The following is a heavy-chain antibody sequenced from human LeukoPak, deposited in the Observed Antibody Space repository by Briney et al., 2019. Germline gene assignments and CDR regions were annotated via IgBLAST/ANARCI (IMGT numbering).Heavy chain of an antibody. Sequence: PGGSLRLSCAASRFTFSSYGMSWVRQTPGKGLEWVSAISGSGDRTYHADSVKGRFTISRDNSKNTVSLQMESLRAEDTALYYCAKDYAVGSIDYWGQGTLVTVSS. J-gene: IGHJ4*02. CDR3: AKDYAVGSIDY. CDR2: ISGSGDRT. V-gene: IGHV3-23*01. CDR1: RFTFSSYG. D-gene: IGHD3-16*01.